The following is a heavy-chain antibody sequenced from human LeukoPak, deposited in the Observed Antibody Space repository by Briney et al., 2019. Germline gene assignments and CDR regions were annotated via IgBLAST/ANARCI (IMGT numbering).Heavy chain of an antibody. V-gene: IGHV4-59*01. CDR2: IYYSGST. CDR1: GGSISSYY. J-gene: IGHJ4*02. CDR3: ARDYDY. Sequence: SETPSLTCTVSGGSISSYYWSWIRQPPGKGLEWIGYIYYSGSTNYNPSLKSRVTISVDTSKNQFSLKLSSVTAADTAVYYCARDYDYWGQGTLVTVSS.